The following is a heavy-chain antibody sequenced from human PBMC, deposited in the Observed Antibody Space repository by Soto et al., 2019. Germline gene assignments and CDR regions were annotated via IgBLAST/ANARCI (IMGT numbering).Heavy chain of an antibody. D-gene: IGHD1-7*01. Sequence: GGSLRLSCAASGFTFSSYAMSWVRQAPGKGLEWVSAISGSGGSTYYADSVKGRFTISRDNSKNTLYLQMNSLRAEDTAVYYCAKLRHWLELRSRYFDYWGQGTLVTVSS. V-gene: IGHV3-23*01. CDR3: AKLRHWLELRSRYFDY. J-gene: IGHJ4*02. CDR1: GFTFSSYA. CDR2: ISGSGGST.